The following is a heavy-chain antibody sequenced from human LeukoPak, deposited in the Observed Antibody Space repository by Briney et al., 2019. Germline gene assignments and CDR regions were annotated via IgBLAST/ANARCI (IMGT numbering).Heavy chain of an antibody. D-gene: IGHD2-15*01. J-gene: IGHJ3*02. CDR3: AGGGQDAFDI. CDR1: GGSISSGGYY. CDR2: IYYSGST. V-gene: IGHV4-31*03. Sequence: SQTLSLTCTVSGGSISSGGYYWSWIRQHPGKGLKWIGYIYYSGSTYYNPSLKSRVTISVDTSKNQFSLKLSSVTAADTAVYYCAGGGQDAFDIWGQGTMVTVSS.